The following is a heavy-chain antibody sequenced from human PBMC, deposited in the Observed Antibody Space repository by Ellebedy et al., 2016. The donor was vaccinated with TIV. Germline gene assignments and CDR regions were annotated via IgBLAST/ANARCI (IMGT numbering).Heavy chain of an antibody. CDR2: INHSGST. D-gene: IGHD3-3*01. J-gene: IGHJ4*02. CDR1: GGSFSGYF. V-gene: IGHV4-34*01. CDR3: ASRASGSIDY. Sequence: SETLSLXXAVYGGSFSGYFWSWIRQPPGKGLEWIGEINHSGSTNYKPSLKSRVTISIVTSRNQFSLKLNSVTAADTAVYFCASRASGSIDYWGQGTLVTVSS.